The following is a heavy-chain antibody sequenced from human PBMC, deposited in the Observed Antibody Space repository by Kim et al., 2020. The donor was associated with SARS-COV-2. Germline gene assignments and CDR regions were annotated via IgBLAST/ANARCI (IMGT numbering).Heavy chain of an antibody. CDR3: ARDHPPLDYYDSSGYS. D-gene: IGHD3-22*01. Sequence: ECVKGRFTISRDNSKNTLYLQMNGLRAEDTAVYYCARDHPPLDYYDSSGYSWGQGTLVTVSS. J-gene: IGHJ5*02. V-gene: IGHV3-30*07.